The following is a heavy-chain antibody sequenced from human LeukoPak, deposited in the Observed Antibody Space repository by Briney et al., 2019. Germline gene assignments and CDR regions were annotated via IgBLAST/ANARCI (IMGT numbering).Heavy chain of an antibody. V-gene: IGHV1-18*01. CDR3: ARSRIGYCSSTSCRSYYMDV. CDR2: IGAYNGNT. J-gene: IGHJ6*03. CDR1: GYTFTSYG. Sequence: ASVKVSCKASGYTFTSYGISWVRQAPGQELEWMGWIGAYNGNTNYAQKLQGRVTMTTDTSTSTAYMELRSLRSEDTAVYYCARSRIGYCSSTSCRSYYMDVWGKGTTVTVSS. D-gene: IGHD2-2*01.